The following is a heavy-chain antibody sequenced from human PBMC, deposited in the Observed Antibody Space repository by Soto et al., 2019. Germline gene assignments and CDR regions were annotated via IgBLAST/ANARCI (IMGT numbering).Heavy chain of an antibody. V-gene: IGHV3-30*18. CDR3: AKTTGMEATFGFFDY. J-gene: IGHJ4*02. CDR2: ISYDGSKI. CDR1: GLTFSNYG. D-gene: IGHD3-16*01. Sequence: PGGSLRLSCAASGLTFSNYGMHWIRQAPGKGLEWVAVISYDGSKIYYAESVKGRFTISRDNSKDTLFLQMNSLRAEDTAVYYCAKTTGMEATFGFFDYWGQGTLVTVSS.